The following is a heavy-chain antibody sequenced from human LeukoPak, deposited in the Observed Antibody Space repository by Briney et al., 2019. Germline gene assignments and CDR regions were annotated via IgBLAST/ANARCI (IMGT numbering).Heavy chain of an antibody. V-gene: IGHV4-59*11. CDR3: ARFRTMIVVGAFDI. Sequence: PSETLSLTCTVSSGSISSHYWSWIRQPPGKGREGSGDIFYSGSTNYNPSLKSRVTISVDTSKNPFSLKLNSVTAAATAVYYCARFRTMIVVGAFDIWGQGTMVTVSS. CDR2: IFYSGST. J-gene: IGHJ3*02. D-gene: IGHD3-22*01. CDR1: SGSISSHY.